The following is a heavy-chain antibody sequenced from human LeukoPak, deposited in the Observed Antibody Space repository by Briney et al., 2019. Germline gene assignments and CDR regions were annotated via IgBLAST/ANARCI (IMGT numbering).Heavy chain of an antibody. J-gene: IGHJ4*02. CDR2: IRYDGSNK. Sequence: GGSLRLSCAASGFTFSSYGMHWARQAPGKGLEWVAFIRYDGSNKYYADSVKGRFTISRDNSKNTLYLQMNSLRAEDTAVYYCAKEAQQIGYCSHWGQGTLVTVSS. CDR1: GFTFSSYG. CDR3: AKEAQQIGYCSH. D-gene: IGHD2-15*01. V-gene: IGHV3-30*02.